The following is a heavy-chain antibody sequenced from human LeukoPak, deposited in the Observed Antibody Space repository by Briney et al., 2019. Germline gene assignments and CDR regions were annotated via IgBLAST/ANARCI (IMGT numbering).Heavy chain of an antibody. Sequence: GSLRLSCAASGFTFSNYAMTWVRQPPGKGLEWIGEINHSGSTNYNPSLKSRVTISVDTSKNQFSLKLSSVTAADTAVYYCARRGYSYQHGSATYFDYWGQGTLVTVSS. CDR2: INHSGST. CDR3: ARRGYSYQHGSATYFDY. V-gene: IGHV4-34*01. CDR1: GFTFSNYA. D-gene: IGHD5-18*01. J-gene: IGHJ4*02.